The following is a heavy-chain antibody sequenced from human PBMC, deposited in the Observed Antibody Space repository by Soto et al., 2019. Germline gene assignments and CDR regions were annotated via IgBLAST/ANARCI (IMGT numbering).Heavy chain of an antibody. D-gene: IGHD4-17*01. V-gene: IGHV5-51*01. J-gene: IGHJ6*02. CDR1: GYSFTSYW. CDR3: ARRFPEYYGDYYYYGMDV. CDR2: IYPGDSDT. Sequence: GESLKISCKGSGYSFTSYWIGWVRQMPGKGLEWMGIIYPGDSDTRYSPSFKGQVTISADKSITTAYLQWSSLKASDTALYYCARRFPEYYGDYYYYGMDVWGQGTTVTVSS.